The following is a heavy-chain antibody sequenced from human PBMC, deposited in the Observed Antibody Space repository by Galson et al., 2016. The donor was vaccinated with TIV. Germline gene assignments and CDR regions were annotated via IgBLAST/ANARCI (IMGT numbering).Heavy chain of an antibody. J-gene: IGHJ5*01. D-gene: IGHD2-21*01. CDR2: IDWDDDK. CDR3: ARYRSRGACYDS. CDR1: GFSLNTDGMC. Sequence: PALVKPTQTLTLTCTFSGFSLNTDGMCVNWIRQPPGKALEWLARIDWDDDKSYTSSLKTRLTISKDTSKNQVVLTMTNVDPADTAPDSCARYRSRGACYDSWGQGTLVTVPA. V-gene: IGHV2-70*11.